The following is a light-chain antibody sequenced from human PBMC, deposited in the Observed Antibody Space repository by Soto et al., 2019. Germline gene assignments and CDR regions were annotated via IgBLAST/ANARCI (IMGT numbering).Light chain of an antibody. V-gene: IGLV2-14*01. CDR3: CPYTSYSPYV. Sequence: QSALTQPASVSGSPGQSITISCTGTSSDFGGYNFVSWYQHRPGKAPKLMIYAVSNRPSGVSNRFSGSKSGNTASLTISGLQAEDEADYYGCPYTSYSPYVFGTGTKVTVL. J-gene: IGLJ1*01. CDR2: AVS. CDR1: SSDFGGYNF.